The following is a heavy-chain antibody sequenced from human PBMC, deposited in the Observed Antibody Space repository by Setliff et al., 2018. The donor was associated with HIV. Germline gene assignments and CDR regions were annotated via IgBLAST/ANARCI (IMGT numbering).Heavy chain of an antibody. CDR3: ARMISGYYDY. J-gene: IGHJ4*02. V-gene: IGHV2-70*11. Sequence: SGPTLVNPTQTLTLTCTFSGLSFNISGMCGSWIRQPPGKALEWLARIDWDDDKYYITSLKTRLTISKDTSRNQVVLTMTNMDPVDTATYYCARMISGYYDYWGQGTLVTVSS. D-gene: IGHD3-22*01. CDR2: IDWDDDK. CDR1: GLSFNISGMC.